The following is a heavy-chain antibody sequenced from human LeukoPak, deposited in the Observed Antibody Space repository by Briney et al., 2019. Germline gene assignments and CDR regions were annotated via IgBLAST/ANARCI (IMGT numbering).Heavy chain of an antibody. V-gene: IGHV4-59*12. CDR2: IYYSGST. CDR3: ARDSAIRGGYDLEPLDY. CDR1: GGSISSYY. Sequence: SETLSLTCTVSGGSISSYYWSWIRQPPGKGLEWIGYIYYSGSTNYNPSLKSRVTISVDTSKNQFSLKLSSVTAADTAVYYCARDSAIRGGYDLEPLDYWGQGTLVTVSS. D-gene: IGHD5-12*01. J-gene: IGHJ4*02.